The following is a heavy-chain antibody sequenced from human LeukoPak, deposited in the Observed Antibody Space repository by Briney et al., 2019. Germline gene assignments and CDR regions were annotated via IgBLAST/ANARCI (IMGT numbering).Heavy chain of an antibody. CDR3: AKGKDDSSGWYFFY. CDR2: ISGSGGST. V-gene: IGHV3-23*01. D-gene: IGHD6-19*01. J-gene: IGHJ4*02. Sequence: GGSLRLSCAASGFTFDDYAMHWVRQAPGKGLEWVSAISGSGGSTYYADSVKGRFTVSRDNSKNTLYLQMNSLRAEDTAVYYCAKGKDDSSGWYFFYWGQGTLVTVSS. CDR1: GFTFDDYA.